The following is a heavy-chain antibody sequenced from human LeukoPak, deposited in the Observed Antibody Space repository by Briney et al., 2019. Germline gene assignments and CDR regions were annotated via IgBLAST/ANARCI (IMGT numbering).Heavy chain of an antibody. CDR3: AREFVALDY. V-gene: IGHV3-21*01. Sequence: PGGSLRLSCAASGFTFSSYAMSWVRQAPGKGLEWVSSISSSSSYIYYADSVKGRFTISRDNAKNSLYLQMNSLRAEDTAVYYRAREFVALDYWGQGTLVTVSS. J-gene: IGHJ4*02. D-gene: IGHD3-10*01. CDR2: ISSSSSYI. CDR1: GFTFSSYA.